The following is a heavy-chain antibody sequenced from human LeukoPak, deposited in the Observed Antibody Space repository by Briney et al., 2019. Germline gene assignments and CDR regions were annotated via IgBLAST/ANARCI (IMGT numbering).Heavy chain of an antibody. CDR3: AKGVRGVIIPFGAFDI. CDR2: IRGSGGST. J-gene: IGHJ3*02. CDR1: GFTFSNYD. Sequence: GGSLRRSCAAYGFTFSNYDMRWVGQAPGKGLEWVSAIRGSGGSTYYADSVKGRFTISRDNSKNALYLQMNSLRAEDTAVYYCAKGVRGVIIPFGAFDIWGQGTMVTVSS. V-gene: IGHV3-23*01. D-gene: IGHD3-10*01.